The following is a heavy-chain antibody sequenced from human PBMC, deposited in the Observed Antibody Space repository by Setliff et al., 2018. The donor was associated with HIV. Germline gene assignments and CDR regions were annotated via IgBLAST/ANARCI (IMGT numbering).Heavy chain of an antibody. Sequence: LRLSCAASGITVINNYMSWVRQAPGKGLEWVSVIYSGGSTYYADSVKGRFTISRDNSKNTVYLQMNTLRAEDTAVYYCARWAPPNHYFYYYMDVWGKGTTVTVS. V-gene: IGHV3-53*01. J-gene: IGHJ6*03. CDR2: IYSGGST. CDR3: ARWAPPNHYFYYYMDV. CDR1: GITVINNY.